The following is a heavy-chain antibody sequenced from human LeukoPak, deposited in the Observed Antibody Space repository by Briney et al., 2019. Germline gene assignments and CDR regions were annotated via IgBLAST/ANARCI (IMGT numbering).Heavy chain of an antibody. J-gene: IGHJ4*02. Sequence: PSETLSLTCTVSGGSISSGRYYWSWLRQPAGKGLEWIGRIYTRGSANYNPSLKSRVTISVDTSKNQFSLKLSSVTAADTAVYYCARDDDYKFDYWGQGTLVTVSS. CDR2: IYTRGSA. D-gene: IGHD5-24*01. CDR3: ARDDDYKFDY. CDR1: GGSISSGRYY. V-gene: IGHV4-61*02.